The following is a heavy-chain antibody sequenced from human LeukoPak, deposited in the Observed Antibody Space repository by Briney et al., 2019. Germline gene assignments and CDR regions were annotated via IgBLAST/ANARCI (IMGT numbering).Heavy chain of an antibody. CDR2: ISSSGSTI. CDR1: GFTFSSYE. V-gene: IGHV3-48*03. CDR3: ARRGYYDTSGYLFDY. D-gene: IGHD3-22*01. J-gene: IGHJ4*02. Sequence: GGSLRLSCAASGFTFSSYEMNWVRQAPGKGLEWVSYISSSGSTIYYADSVKGRFTISRDNAKNSLFLQMNSLRAEDTAVYYCARRGYYDTSGYLFDYWGQGTLVTASS.